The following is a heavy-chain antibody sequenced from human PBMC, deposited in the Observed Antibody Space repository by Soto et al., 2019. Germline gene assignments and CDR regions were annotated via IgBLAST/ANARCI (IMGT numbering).Heavy chain of an antibody. J-gene: IGHJ4*02. CDR1: GFTFSSYG. CDR2: ISYDGSNK. V-gene: IGHV3-30*19. D-gene: IGHD5-18*01. CDR3: ARVGYSYGHLDY. Sequence: GGSLRLSCAASGFTFSSYGMHWVRQAPGKGLEWVAVISYDGSNKYYADSVKGRFTISRDNSKNTLYLQMNSLRAEDTAVYYCARVGYSYGHLDYWGQGTLVTVSS.